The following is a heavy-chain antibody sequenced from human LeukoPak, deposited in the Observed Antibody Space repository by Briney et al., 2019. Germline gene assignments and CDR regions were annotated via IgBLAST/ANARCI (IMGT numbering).Heavy chain of an antibody. CDR1: GYTFTSYD. CDR2: ISAYNGNT. Sequence: ASVKVSCKASGYTFTSYDISWVRQAPGQGLEWMGWISAYNGNTNYAQKLQGRVTMTTDTSTSTAYMELRSLRFDDTAVYYCARWDYYYYYMDVWGKGTTVTVSS. J-gene: IGHJ6*03. CDR3: ARWDYYYYYMDV. V-gene: IGHV1-18*01.